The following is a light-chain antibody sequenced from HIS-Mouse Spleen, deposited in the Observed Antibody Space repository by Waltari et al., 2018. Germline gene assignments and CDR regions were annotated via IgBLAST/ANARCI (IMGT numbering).Light chain of an antibody. J-gene: IGKJ5*01. Sequence: ELVLTQSPGTLSLSPGERATLSCRASQSVSSSYLAWYQQQPGQAPRLLIYGAASRATGIPDRFSGSGSVTDFTLTISRLEPEDFAVYYCQQYGSSPPITFGQGTRLEIK. V-gene: IGKV3-20*01. CDR2: GAA. CDR1: QSVSSSY. CDR3: QQYGSSPPIT.